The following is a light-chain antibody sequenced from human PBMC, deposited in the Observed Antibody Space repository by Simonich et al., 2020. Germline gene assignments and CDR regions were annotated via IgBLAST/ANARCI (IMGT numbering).Light chain of an antibody. CDR2: DAS. J-gene: IGKJ2*01. CDR3: QQRSNWPPYT. Sequence: EIVLTQSPATLSLSPGDRATLSCRASQSVSSYLAGYQQKPGQAPRLLIYDASNRATGIPARFSGSGSGTDVTLTISSLEPEDVAVYYCQQRSNWPPYTFGQGTKLEIK. CDR1: QSVSSY. V-gene: IGKV3-11*01.